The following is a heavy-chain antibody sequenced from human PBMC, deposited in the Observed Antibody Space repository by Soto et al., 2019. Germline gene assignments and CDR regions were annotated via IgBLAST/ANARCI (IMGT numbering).Heavy chain of an antibody. CDR1: GYAFTDHY. D-gene: IGHD3-3*01. J-gene: IGHJ4*02. CDR2: ISPDGGST. CDR3: ARAPRGGVIIVITSAQIDY. Sequence: ASVKVSCKASGYAFTDHYIHWVRQAPGQGLEWMGLISPDGGSTRYSQKFQARITMTRDTSTSTVYMELSSLRSEDTAVYYCARAPRGGVIIVITSAQIDYWGQGTLVIVSS. V-gene: IGHV1-46*01.